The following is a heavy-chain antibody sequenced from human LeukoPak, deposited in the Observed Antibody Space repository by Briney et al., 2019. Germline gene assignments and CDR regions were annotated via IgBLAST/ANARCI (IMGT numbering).Heavy chain of an antibody. J-gene: IGHJ4*02. D-gene: IGHD2-21*02. Sequence: ASVKVSCKASGYTFTSYDINWVRQATGQGLQWMGWMNPISGKTGYSQKFQGRVTMTRNTSISTAYMELSSLRSEDTAVYYCARGLSPDLFDYWGQGTLVTVSS. CDR1: GYTFTSYD. V-gene: IGHV1-8*01. CDR3: ARGLSPDLFDY. CDR2: MNPISGKT.